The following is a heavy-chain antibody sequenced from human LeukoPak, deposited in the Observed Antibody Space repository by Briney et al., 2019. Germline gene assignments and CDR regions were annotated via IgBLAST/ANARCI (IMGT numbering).Heavy chain of an antibody. Sequence: GGSLRLSCAASGITFSKAWMSWIRQAPGKGLEWVSYISSSGSTIYYADSVKGRFTISRDNAKNSLYLQMNSLRAEDTAVYYCARVLGRAGSWHFDYWGQGTLVTVSS. V-gene: IGHV3-11*01. D-gene: IGHD6-13*01. J-gene: IGHJ4*02. CDR3: ARVLGRAGSWHFDY. CDR2: ISSSGSTI. CDR1: GITFSKAW.